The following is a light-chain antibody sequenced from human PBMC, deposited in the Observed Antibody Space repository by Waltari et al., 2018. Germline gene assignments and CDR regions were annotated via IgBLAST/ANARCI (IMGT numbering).Light chain of an antibody. V-gene: IGKV3-20*01. Sequence: EIMLTQSPGTLSLSTGERATLSCRASKSISKYLAWYQQKPGQAPTLLIFDASSRATGIPNRFSGSGSGTDFSLTISRLEPEDVAVYYCQKYGTLPATFGQGTKVEIK. CDR3: QKYGTLPAT. J-gene: IGKJ1*01. CDR1: KSISKY. CDR2: DAS.